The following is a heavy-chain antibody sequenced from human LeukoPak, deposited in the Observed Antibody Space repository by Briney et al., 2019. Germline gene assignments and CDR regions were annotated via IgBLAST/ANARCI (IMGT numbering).Heavy chain of an antibody. D-gene: IGHD5-18*01. CDR2: IYYSGNM. Sequence: SETLSLTCAVSGASISSYYWTWIRQPPGKGLEWIGYIYYSGNMNYNPSLKSRVTISVDTSKNQFSLKLSSVTAADTAVYYCARAIQPGWFDPWGQGTLVTVSS. V-gene: IGHV4-59*01. CDR1: GASISSYY. J-gene: IGHJ5*02. CDR3: ARAIQPGWFDP.